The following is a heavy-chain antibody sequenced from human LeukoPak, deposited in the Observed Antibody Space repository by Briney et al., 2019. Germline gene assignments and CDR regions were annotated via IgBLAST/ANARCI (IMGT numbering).Heavy chain of an antibody. D-gene: IGHD3-10*01. V-gene: IGHV3-48*01. CDR3: ARDRGAESFDI. CDR2: ISSSSSTI. J-gene: IGHJ3*02. Sequence: HPGGSLRLSCAASGFTFNNYNMNWVRQAPGKGLEWVSYISSSSSTIYYADSVKGRFTISRDNAKNSLYLQMNSLRAEDTAVYYCARDRGAESFDIWGQGTMVTVSS. CDR1: GFTFNNYN.